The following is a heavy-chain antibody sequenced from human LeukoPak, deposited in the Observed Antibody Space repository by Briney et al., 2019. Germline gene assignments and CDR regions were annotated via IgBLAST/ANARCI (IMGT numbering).Heavy chain of an antibody. CDR2: IYPGDSDT. D-gene: IGHD3-16*01. CDR1: GYSFTNYW. CDR3: ARSANQGGVWV. J-gene: IGHJ4*02. V-gene: IGHV5-51*01. Sequence: GESLKISCKSSGYSFTNYWIAWVRQMPGKGLEWMGSIYPGDSDTRYSPSFQGQVTISADKSISTVYLQWSSLKASDTAMYYCARSANQGGVWVWGQGTLVTVSS.